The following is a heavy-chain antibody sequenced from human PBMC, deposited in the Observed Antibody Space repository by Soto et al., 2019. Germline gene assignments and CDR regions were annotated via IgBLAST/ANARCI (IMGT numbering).Heavy chain of an antibody. V-gene: IGHV3-30*18. CDR1: GFIFNNYG. J-gene: IGHJ4*02. CDR3: AKDTYYRDSSGYYVFDY. Sequence: QVQLVESGGAVVQPGRSLRLSCEASGFIFNNYGMHWVRQAPGKGLEWVAHISYDGSNEHYVDSVKGRFTISRDNSKNXXYLQMNSLRAEDTAVYYCAKDTYYRDSSGYYVFDYWGQGTLVTVSS. D-gene: IGHD3-22*01. CDR2: ISYDGSNE.